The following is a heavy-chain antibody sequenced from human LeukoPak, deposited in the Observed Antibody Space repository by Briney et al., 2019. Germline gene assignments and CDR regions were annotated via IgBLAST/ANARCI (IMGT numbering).Heavy chain of an antibody. CDR1: GYPFDTYW. Sequence: GESLKISCKGSGYPFDTYWIGWVRQTPGKGLEWMGIINPLDSDTRYSPSFQGQVTFSADKSITTAYLQWSSLAASDTAMYYCTRRVDYGDYDYWGQGTLVTVSS. D-gene: IGHD4-17*01. J-gene: IGHJ4*02. CDR2: INPLDSDT. V-gene: IGHV5-51*01. CDR3: TRRVDYGDYDY.